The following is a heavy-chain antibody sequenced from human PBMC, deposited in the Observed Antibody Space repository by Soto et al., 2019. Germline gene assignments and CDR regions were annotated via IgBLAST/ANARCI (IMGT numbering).Heavy chain of an antibody. Sequence: SVKVSCKASGGTFSSYAISWVRQAPGQGLEWMGGIIPIFGTANYAQKFQGRVTITADESTSTAYMELSSLRSEDTAVYYRARAVAARPGYYYGMDVWGRGTTVTVSS. CDR3: ARAVAARPGYYYGMDV. CDR1: GGTFSSYA. J-gene: IGHJ6*02. V-gene: IGHV1-69*13. D-gene: IGHD6-6*01. CDR2: IIPIFGTA.